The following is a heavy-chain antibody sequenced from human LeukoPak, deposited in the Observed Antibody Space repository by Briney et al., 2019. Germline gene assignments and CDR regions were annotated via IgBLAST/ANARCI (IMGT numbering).Heavy chain of an antibody. J-gene: IGHJ4*02. CDR1: GFSFSTYY. V-gene: IGHV3-21*01. Sequence: GGSLRLSCAASGFSFSTYYVNWVRQAPGKGLEWVSCISSSSTYIYYSDSVKGRFTISRDSAKNSLYLQMNSVRGEDTAVYYCARTPAGGWYGSLDYWGQGTLVTVSS. CDR3: ARTPAGGWYGSLDY. CDR2: ISSSSTYI. D-gene: IGHD6-19*01.